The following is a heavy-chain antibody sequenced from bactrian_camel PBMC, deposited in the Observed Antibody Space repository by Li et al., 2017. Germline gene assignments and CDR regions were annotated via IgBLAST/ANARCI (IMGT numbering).Heavy chain of an antibody. CDR3: AARGPYCYTKLSVADFTY. D-gene: IGHD2*01. Sequence: HVQLVESGGGSALAGGSVRLSCAASGYTFNTYSWFRQAPGQEREGVAVIDNDGSEIYVDSVKGRFTISQDNAKNTVYLQMSSLKPEDTAMYYCAARGPYCYTKLSVADFTYWGQGTQVTVS. CDR1: GYTFNTY. J-gene: IGHJ6*01. CDR2: IDNDGSEI. V-gene: IGHV3S6*01.